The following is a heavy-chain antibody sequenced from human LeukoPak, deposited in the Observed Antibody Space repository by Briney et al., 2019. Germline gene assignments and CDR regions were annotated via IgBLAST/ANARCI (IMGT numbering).Heavy chain of an antibody. J-gene: IGHJ4*02. V-gene: IGHV3-15*01. D-gene: IGHD4-17*01. Sequence: GGSLRPSCAASGLTFRNAWMSWVRQAPGKGLEWVGRIKSKTDGGTVDYAPPVKGRFTISRDDSRNTLSLEMNSLKTEDTAVYYCTTDPGDYEIYWGQGTLVTVSS. CDR2: IKSKTDGGTV. CDR3: TTDPGDYEIY. CDR1: GLTFRNAW.